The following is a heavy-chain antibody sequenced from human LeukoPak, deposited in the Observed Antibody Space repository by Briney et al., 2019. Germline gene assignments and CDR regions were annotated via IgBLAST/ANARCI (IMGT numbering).Heavy chain of an antibody. J-gene: IGHJ4*02. CDR3: AKDQDSSGTQGGFDY. Sequence: GGSLRLSCAASGFTFSSYSMNWVRQAPGKGLEWVSSISSSSSYIYYADSVKGRFTISRDNAKNSLYLQMNSLRAEDMALYYCAKDQDSSGTQGGFDYWGQGTLVTVSS. CDR1: GFTFSSYS. CDR2: ISSSSSYI. D-gene: IGHD3-22*01. V-gene: IGHV3-21*04.